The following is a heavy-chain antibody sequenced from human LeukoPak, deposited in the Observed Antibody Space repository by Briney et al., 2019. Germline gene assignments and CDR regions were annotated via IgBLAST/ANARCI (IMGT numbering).Heavy chain of an antibody. CDR1: GGSISTYY. D-gene: IGHD3-22*01. CDR2: IYYSGST. V-gene: IGHV4-59*01. CDR3: ARVRRVLITTNDAFDI. J-gene: IGHJ3*02. Sequence: SETLSLTCTVSGGSISTYYWSWIRQPPGKGLELIGYIYYSGSTSYNPSLKSRITISVDTSKNQFSLSLISVTAADTAVYHCARVRRVLITTNDAFDIWGQGTMVTVSS.